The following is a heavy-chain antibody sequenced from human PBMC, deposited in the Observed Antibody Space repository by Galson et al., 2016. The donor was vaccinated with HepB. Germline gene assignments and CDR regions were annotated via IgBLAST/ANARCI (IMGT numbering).Heavy chain of an antibody. V-gene: IGHV3-23*01. Sequence: SLRLSCAASGFTFSLNALTWVRQAPGKGLEWVSAISSRGITTFYSAPVKGRFTVSRDNSKNTLYLQMNSLRVEDTALYYCAKGSYSSGSAVNWFDPWGQGTLVTVSS. CDR3: AKGSYSSGSAVNWFDP. J-gene: IGHJ5*02. D-gene: IGHD6-19*01. CDR2: ISSRGITT. CDR1: GFTFSLNA.